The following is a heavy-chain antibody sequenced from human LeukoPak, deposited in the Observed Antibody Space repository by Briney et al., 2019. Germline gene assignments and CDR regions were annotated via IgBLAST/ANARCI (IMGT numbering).Heavy chain of an antibody. CDR3: AKMYNWNYVGWFDP. J-gene: IGHJ5*02. V-gene: IGHV3-23*01. D-gene: IGHD1-7*01. CDR2: ISGSGGST. CDR1: GFTFSSYA. Sequence: GGVLRLSCAASGFTFSSYAMSWVRQAPGKGLEWVSAISGSGGSTYYADSVKGRFTISRDNSKNTLYLQMNSLRAEDTAVYYCAKMYNWNYVGWFDPWGQGTLVTVSS.